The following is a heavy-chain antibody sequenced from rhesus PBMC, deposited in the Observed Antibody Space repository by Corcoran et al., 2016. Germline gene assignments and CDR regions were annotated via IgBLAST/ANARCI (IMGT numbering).Heavy chain of an antibody. J-gene: IGHJ4*01. CDR2: LGGSGGSS. CDR3: ARRYCSGGVCYWYFDY. Sequence: QVQLQESGPGLVKPSETLSLTCAVSGGSISGYYWNWHRQPPGKGRGWIGYLGGSGGSSSYNPSLKSRVIISTDTSKNQFSLKLSSVTAADTAVYYCARRYCSGGVCYWYFDYWGQGVLVTVSS. CDR1: GGSISGYY. D-gene: IGHD2-8*01. V-gene: IGHV4-165*02.